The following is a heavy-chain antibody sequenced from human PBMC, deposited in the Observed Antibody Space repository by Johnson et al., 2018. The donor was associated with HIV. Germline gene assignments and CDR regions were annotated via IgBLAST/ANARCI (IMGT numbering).Heavy chain of an antibody. CDR2: ISYDGSNK. V-gene: IGHV3-30*03. D-gene: IGHD3-16*02. CDR1: GFTFSSYG. CDR3: ARGPIADDAFDI. J-gene: IGHJ3*02. Sequence: QVQLVESGGGVVRPGGSLRLSCAASGFTFSSYGMHWVRQAPGKGLEWVAVISYDGSNKYYTDSVKGRFTISRDNSKNTLYLQMNSLRAEDTAVYFCARGPIADDAFDIWGQGTMVTVSS.